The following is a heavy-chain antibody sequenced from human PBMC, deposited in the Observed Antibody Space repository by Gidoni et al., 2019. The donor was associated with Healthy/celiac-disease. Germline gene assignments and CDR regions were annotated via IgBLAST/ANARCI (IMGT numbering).Heavy chain of an antibody. V-gene: IGHV3-30*18. CDR3: AKAPGYSYGYLRY. CDR1: GFTFSSYG. CDR2: ISYDGSNK. Sequence: QVQLVESGGGVVQPGRSLRLSCAASGFTFSSYGMHWVRQAPGKGLEWVAVISYDGSNKYYADSVKGRFTIFRDNSKNTLYLQMNSLRAEDTAVYYCAKAPGYSYGYLRYWGQGTLVTVSS. J-gene: IGHJ4*02. D-gene: IGHD5-18*01.